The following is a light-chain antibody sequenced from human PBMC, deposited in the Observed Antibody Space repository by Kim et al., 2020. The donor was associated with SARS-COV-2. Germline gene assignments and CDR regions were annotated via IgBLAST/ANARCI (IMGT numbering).Light chain of an antibody. V-gene: IGLV1-47*01. Sequence: GQRVTISCSGSSSNIGSYDVHWYQHLPGTAPKLLIYRNNQWPAGVPDRFSGSKSGTSASLAISGLRSEDEADYYCSVWDDSLSGRVFGGGTKLTVL. CDR3: SVWDDSLSGRV. CDR2: RNN. J-gene: IGLJ3*02. CDR1: SSNIGSYD.